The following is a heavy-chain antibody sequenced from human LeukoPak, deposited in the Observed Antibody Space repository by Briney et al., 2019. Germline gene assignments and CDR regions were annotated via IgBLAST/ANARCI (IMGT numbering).Heavy chain of an antibody. V-gene: IGHV1-46*01. J-gene: IGHJ5*02. CDR3: ARDGLDYYGSGSPHRFDP. D-gene: IGHD3-10*01. CDR1: GYTFTSYY. CDR2: INPSGGST. Sequence: GASVKVSCKASGYTFTSYYMHWVRQAPGQGLEWMGIINPSGGSTSYAQKFQGRVTMTRDTSTSTVYMELSSLRSEDTAVYYCARDGLDYYGSGSPHRFDPWGQGTLVTVSS.